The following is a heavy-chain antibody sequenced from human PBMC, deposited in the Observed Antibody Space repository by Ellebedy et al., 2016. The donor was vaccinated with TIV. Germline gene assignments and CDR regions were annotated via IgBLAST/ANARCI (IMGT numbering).Heavy chain of an antibody. CDR2: ISGDGTTTT. Sequence: GESLKISCAASGFTFSSYTMNWVRQAPGKGLEWVSYISGDGTTTTYCADSVKGRFTSSRDNDKNSLFLQMNSLRAEDTAVYFCARNLNWAFDYWGQGTLVTVSS. CDR1: GFTFSSYT. D-gene: IGHD7-27*01. CDR3: ARNLNWAFDY. V-gene: IGHV3-48*04. J-gene: IGHJ4*02.